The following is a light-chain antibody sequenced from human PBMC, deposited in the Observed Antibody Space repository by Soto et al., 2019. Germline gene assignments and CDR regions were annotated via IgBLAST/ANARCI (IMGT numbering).Light chain of an antibody. J-gene: IGLJ7*01. CDR1: ALTKQY. CDR3: QSANRSGVYPV. CDR2: KDT. V-gene: IGLV3-25*02. Sequence: SYELTQSPSVSVSPGQTARLTCSGDALTKQYAHWYQQRPGQAPVLVIYKDTERPSGIPERFSGSTSGTTVTLTISGVQAEDEADYYSQSANRSGVYPVFGAGTQLTVL.